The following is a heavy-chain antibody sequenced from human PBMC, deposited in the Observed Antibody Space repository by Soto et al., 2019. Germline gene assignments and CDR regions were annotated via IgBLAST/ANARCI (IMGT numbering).Heavy chain of an antibody. J-gene: IGHJ4*02. CDR3: ARHIGVTGTRGFDY. D-gene: IGHD6-19*01. CDR2: IYHRGTT. V-gene: IGHV4-4*02. Sequence: QVQLQESGPGLVKPSGTLSLTCAVSGGSISDNNWWSWVRQPPGKGLEWIGEIYHRGTTNYRPSLMCRVTISMDKSKNQISLTLDSVTAADSAAYFCARHIGVTGTRGFDYWGQGILVTVSP. CDR1: GGSISDNNW.